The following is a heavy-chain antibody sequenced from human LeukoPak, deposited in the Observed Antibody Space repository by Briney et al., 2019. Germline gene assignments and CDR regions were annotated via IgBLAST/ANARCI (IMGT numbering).Heavy chain of an antibody. D-gene: IGHD3-10*01. CDR1: GGSFSGYY. CDR2: INHSGST. Sequence: SETLSLTCAVYGGSFSGYYCSWIRQPPGKGLEWIGEINHSGSTNYNPSLKSRVTISVDTSKNQFSLKLSSVTAADTAVYYCARYYFDPWGQGTLVTVSS. V-gene: IGHV4-34*01. CDR3: ARYYFDP. J-gene: IGHJ5*02.